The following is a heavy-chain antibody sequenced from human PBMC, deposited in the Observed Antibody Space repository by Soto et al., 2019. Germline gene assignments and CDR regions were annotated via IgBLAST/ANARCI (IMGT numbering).Heavy chain of an antibody. CDR2: IHYSGST. CDR1: GGSISSGDYY. J-gene: IGHJ6*02. Sequence: QVQLQESGPGLVEPSQTLSLTCTVSGGSISSGDYYWSWIRQPPGKGLEWIGYIHYSGSTYHNPSLNRRVTRSVDTSKDQFTLKLTSVTAADTAVYYCGRAHRDSQKVVHYYYSMDVWGQGTTVTVSS. V-gene: IGHV4-30-4*01. CDR3: GRAHRDSQKVVHYYYSMDV. D-gene: IGHD6-13*01.